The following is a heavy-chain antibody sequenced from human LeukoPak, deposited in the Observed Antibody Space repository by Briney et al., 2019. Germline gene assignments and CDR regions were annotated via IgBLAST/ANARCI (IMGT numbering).Heavy chain of an antibody. J-gene: IGHJ1*01. V-gene: IGHV3-23*01. Sequence: GGSLRLSCAASGFTFSSYAMSWVRQAPGKGLEWVSAISGSGGSTYYADSVKGRFTISRDNSKNTLYLQMNSLRAEDTAVYYCAKLPLLRALKPEGSASFQHWGQGTLVTVSS. CDR2: ISGSGGST. D-gene: IGHD1-14*01. CDR1: GFTFSSYA. CDR3: AKLPLLRALKPEGSASFQH.